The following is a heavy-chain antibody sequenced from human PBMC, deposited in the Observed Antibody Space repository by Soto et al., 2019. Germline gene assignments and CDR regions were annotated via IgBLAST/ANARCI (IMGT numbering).Heavy chain of an antibody. Sequence: QLQLQESGPGLVKPSETLSLTCTVSRGSISSSSYYWGWIRQPPGKGLEWIGSIYYSGSTYYNPSLKSRVTISVDTSKNQFSLKLSSVTAADTAVYYCARQILSTVTSTFDYWGQGTLVTVSS. CDR2: IYYSGST. CDR3: ARQILSTVTSTFDY. CDR1: RGSISSSSYY. J-gene: IGHJ4*02. D-gene: IGHD4-17*01. V-gene: IGHV4-39*01.